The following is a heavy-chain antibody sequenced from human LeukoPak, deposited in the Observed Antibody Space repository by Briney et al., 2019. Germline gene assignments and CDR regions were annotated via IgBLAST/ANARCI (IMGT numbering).Heavy chain of an antibody. CDR1: GGSISSSSYY. J-gene: IGHJ4*02. CDR2: IYYSGST. V-gene: IGHV4-39*06. Sequence: SETLSLTCTVSGGSISSSSYYWAWIRQPPGKGLEWIGIIYYSGSTYYNPSLKSQVTISIDTSQNQFPLKLSPVTAADTAVYYCARTPAGDTSGYYFDYWGQGTLVTVSS. D-gene: IGHD3-22*01. CDR3: ARTPAGDTSGYYFDY.